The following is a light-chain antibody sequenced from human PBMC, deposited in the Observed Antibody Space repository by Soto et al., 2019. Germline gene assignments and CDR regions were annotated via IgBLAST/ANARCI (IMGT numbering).Light chain of an antibody. CDR1: QSITSY. CDR2: AAS. CDR3: QQSYSTPLT. J-gene: IGKJ4*02. Sequence: DIQMTQSPSSLSASVGDRVTITCRASQSITSYVKWYQQKPGKAPKLLIYAASSLQSGVPARFSGSGSGTDFTRTSSSLQPEDFATYYCQQSYSTPLTLGGGTKVEIK. V-gene: IGKV1-39*01.